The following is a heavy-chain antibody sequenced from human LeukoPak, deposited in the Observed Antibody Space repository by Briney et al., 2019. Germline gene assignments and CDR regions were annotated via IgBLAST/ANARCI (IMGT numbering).Heavy chain of an antibody. Sequence: PGGSLRLSCAASGFTFDDYAMHWVRQAPGKGLEWVALTSYDESNTFYADSVKGRFTISRDNSKNTLYLQMNSLRVEDTAVYYCARDGDGDYVFSYYFDYWGQGTLVTVSS. J-gene: IGHJ4*02. CDR2: TSYDESNT. D-gene: IGHD4-17*01. V-gene: IGHV3-30*04. CDR3: ARDGDGDYVFSYYFDY. CDR1: GFTFDDYA.